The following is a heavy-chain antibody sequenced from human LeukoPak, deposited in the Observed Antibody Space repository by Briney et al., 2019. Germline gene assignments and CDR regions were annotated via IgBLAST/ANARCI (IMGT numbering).Heavy chain of an antibody. CDR3: ARDRGYSGYPRDARY. J-gene: IGHJ4*02. V-gene: IGHV1-2*02. CDR2: INPNSGGT. CDR1: GYTFTDYH. D-gene: IGHD5-12*01. Sequence: ASVKVSCKASGYTFTDYHIHWVRQAPGQGLEWMGWINPNSGGTKYAQKFQGRVTMTRDTSISTAYTELSRLTSDDTAVYYCARDRGYSGYPRDARYWGQGTLVTVSS.